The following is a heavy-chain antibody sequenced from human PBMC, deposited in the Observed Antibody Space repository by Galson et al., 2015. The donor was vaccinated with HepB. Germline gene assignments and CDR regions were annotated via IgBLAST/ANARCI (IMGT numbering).Heavy chain of an antibody. V-gene: IGHV1-18*01. CDR1: GGTFSSYA. CDR2: ITAYNGDT. J-gene: IGHJ4*02. CDR3: ARDYGGNYPLDY. Sequence: SVKVSCKASGGTFSSYAISWVRQAPGQGLEWMGWITAYNGDTKYAQKFQGRVTMTTDTSTTTAYMELRSLRSDDTAVYYCARDYGGNYPLDYWGQGTLVTVSS. D-gene: IGHD4-23*01.